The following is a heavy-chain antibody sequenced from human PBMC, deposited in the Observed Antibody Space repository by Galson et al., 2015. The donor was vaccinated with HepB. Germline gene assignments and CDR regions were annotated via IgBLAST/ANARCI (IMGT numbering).Heavy chain of an antibody. V-gene: IGHV3-23*01. J-gene: IGHJ6*02. D-gene: IGHD6-13*01. CDR2: ISGSGGST. Sequence: SLRLSCAASGFTFSSYAMSWVRQAPGKGLEWVSAISGSGGSTNYADSVKGRFTISRDNSKDTLYLQMNSLRAEDTAVYYCAKGSAAGWVYYYYYYGMDVWGQGTTVTVSS. CDR1: GFTFSSYA. CDR3: AKGSAAGWVYYYYYYGMDV.